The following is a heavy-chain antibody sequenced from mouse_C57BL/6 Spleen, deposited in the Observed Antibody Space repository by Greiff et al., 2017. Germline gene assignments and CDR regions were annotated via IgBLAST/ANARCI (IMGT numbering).Heavy chain of an antibody. Sequence: VQLQQSGAELAKPGASVKLSCTASGFTFTSYWMHWVKQRPGQGLEWIGYINPSSGYTKYSQKFKDKVTMTADKSSSTAYMQLSSLNYADSAVYYCASLWAPAYWGQVTLVTVSA. D-gene: IGHD6-1*01. V-gene: IGHV1-7*01. CDR2: INPSSGYT. J-gene: IGHJ3*01. CDR1: GFTFTSYW. CDR3: ASLWAPAY.